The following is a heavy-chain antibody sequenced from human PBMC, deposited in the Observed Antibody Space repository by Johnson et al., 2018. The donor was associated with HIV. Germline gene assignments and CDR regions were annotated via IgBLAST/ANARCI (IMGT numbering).Heavy chain of an antibody. CDR1: GFTVGSKY. Sequence: VQLVESGGGVVQPGGSLRLSCAASGFTVGSKYMIWVRQAPGKGLEWVSVIYSGGTTDYSDSVKGRFTISRDNSKNTVYLQMNSLRVEDTAVYYCARDPHIVVVTIIDTTMNAFDIWGQGTMVTVSS. CDR3: ARDPHIVVVTIIDTTMNAFDI. V-gene: IGHV3-66*01. CDR2: IYSGGTT. J-gene: IGHJ3*02. D-gene: IGHD2-21*02.